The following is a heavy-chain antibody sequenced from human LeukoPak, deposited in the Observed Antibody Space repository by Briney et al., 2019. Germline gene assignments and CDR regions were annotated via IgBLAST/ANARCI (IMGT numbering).Heavy chain of an antibody. CDR1: GFTFNIYA. CDR3: ARDPEREQWLARAFDI. Sequence: GGSLRLSCAASGFTFNIYAMSWVRQAPGKGLEWVSSISSSSSYIYYADSVKGRFTISRDNAKNSLYLQMNSLRAEDTAVYYCARDPEREQWLARAFDIWGQGTMVTVSS. V-gene: IGHV3-21*01. J-gene: IGHJ3*02. CDR2: ISSSSSYI. D-gene: IGHD6-19*01.